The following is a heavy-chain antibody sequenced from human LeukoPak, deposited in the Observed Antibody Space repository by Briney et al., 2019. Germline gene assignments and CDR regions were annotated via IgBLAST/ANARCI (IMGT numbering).Heavy chain of an antibody. Sequence: SETLSLTCTVSGGSISSYYWSWIRQPPGEGLEWIGYIYYSGSTNYNPSLKSRVTISVDTSKNQFSLKLSSVTAADTAVYYCARVRESSGYYNDFDYWGQGTLVTVSS. CDR1: GGSISSYY. V-gene: IGHV4-59*01. CDR2: IYYSGST. D-gene: IGHD3-22*01. CDR3: ARVRESSGYYNDFDY. J-gene: IGHJ4*02.